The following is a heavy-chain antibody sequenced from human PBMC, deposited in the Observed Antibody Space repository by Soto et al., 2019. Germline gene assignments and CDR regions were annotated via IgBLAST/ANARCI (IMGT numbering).Heavy chain of an antibody. J-gene: IGHJ5*02. CDR2: IYHSGST. Sequence: PSETLSLTCAVSGYSISSGYYWGWSRQPPGKGLEWIASIYHSGSTYYNPSLKSRVTISVDTPKNQFSLKLSSVTAADTAVYYCARAVSYTYYDYVWGSYRYRSWFDPWGQGTLVTVS. CDR3: ARAVSYTYYDYVWGSYRYRSWFDP. V-gene: IGHV4-38-2*01. D-gene: IGHD3-16*02. CDR1: GYSISSGYY.